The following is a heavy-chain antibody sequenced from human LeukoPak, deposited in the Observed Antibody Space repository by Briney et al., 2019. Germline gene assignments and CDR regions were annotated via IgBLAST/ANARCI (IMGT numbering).Heavy chain of an antibody. CDR2: ISYDGGNK. D-gene: IGHD3-3*01. J-gene: IGHJ6*02. V-gene: IGHV3-30*04. CDR3: ARDRGSTYYDFWSGYYPYYYGMDV. Sequence: PGGSLRLSCAASGFTFSSYAMHWVRQAPGKGLEWVAVISYDGGNKYYADSVKGRFTISRDNSKNTLYLQMNSLRAEDTAVYYCARDRGSTYYDFWSGYYPYYYGMDVWGQGTTVAVSS. CDR1: GFTFSSYA.